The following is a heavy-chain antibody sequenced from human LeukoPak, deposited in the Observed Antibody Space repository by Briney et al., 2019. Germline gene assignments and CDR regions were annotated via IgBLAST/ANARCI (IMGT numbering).Heavy chain of an antibody. D-gene: IGHD3-22*01. CDR2: IYHSGST. Sequence: SGTLSLTCAVSGGSISSSNWWSWVRQPPGKGLEWIGVIYHSGSTNYNPSLKSRVTISVDKSKNQFSLKLSSVTAADTAVYYCARVDSSGYLYYFDYWGQGTLVTVSS. J-gene: IGHJ4*02. CDR1: GGSISSSNW. V-gene: IGHV4-4*02. CDR3: ARVDSSGYLYYFDY.